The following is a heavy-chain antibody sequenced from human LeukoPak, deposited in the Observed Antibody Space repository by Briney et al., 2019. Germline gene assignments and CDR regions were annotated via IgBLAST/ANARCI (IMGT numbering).Heavy chain of an antibody. CDR3: ARGVVDTAILYGMDV. D-gene: IGHD5-18*01. Sequence: SVKVSCKASGGTFSSYAISWVRRAPGQGLEWMGGIIPIFGTANYAQKFQGRVTITADESTSTAYMELSSLRSEDTAVYYCARGVVDTAILYGMDVWGQGTTVTVSS. V-gene: IGHV1-69*13. J-gene: IGHJ6*02. CDR2: IIPIFGTA. CDR1: GGTFSSYA.